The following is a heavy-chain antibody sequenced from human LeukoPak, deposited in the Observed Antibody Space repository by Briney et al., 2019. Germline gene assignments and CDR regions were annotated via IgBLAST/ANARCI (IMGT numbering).Heavy chain of an antibody. V-gene: IGHV1-2*02. CDR1: AYTFTGYY. Sequence: GASVKVSCKASAYTFTGYYMHWVRQAPGQGLEWMGWVNPNSGGTNYAQKFQGRVTMTRDTSISTAYMELSTLRSDDTAVYYCARSSGWSLFDYWGQGTLVTVSS. CDR2: VNPNSGGT. J-gene: IGHJ4*02. D-gene: IGHD6-19*01. CDR3: ARSSGWSLFDY.